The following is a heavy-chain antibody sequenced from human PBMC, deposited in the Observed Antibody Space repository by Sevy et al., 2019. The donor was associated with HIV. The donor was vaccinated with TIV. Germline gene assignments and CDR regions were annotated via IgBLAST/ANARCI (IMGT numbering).Heavy chain of an antibody. V-gene: IGHV3-23*01. CDR2: ISESGGTT. D-gene: IGHD3-3*02. J-gene: IGHJ4*02. CDR1: GFRFSNYT. Sequence: GGSLRLSCAASGFRFSNYTISWVRQAPGKGLEWVTVISESGGTTYYADSVKGRFTISRDNSKNTVHLQMNSLRVEDTAVCYCASRPPNGSIWYYSDYWGQGTLVTVSS. CDR3: ASRPPNGSIWYYSDY.